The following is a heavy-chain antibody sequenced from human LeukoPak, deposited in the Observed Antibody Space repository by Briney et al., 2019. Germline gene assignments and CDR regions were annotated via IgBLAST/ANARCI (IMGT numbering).Heavy chain of an antibody. CDR3: ARNSGYSWQYFFDS. CDR2: ISGGGRGGPT. CDR1: GFTFINSA. V-gene: IGHV3-23*01. D-gene: IGHD6-25*01. Sequence: GGSLRLSCAASGFTFINSAMSWVRQAPGKGLEWVSAISGGGRGGPTYYADSVEGRFTISRDNSKNTLLLQMDSLRAEDAAAYFCARNSGYSWQYFFDSWGQGTLVTVSS. J-gene: IGHJ4*02.